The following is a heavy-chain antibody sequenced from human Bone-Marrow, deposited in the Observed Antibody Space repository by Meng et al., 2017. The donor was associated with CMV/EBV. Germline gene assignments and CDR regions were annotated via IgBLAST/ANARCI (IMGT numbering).Heavy chain of an antibody. J-gene: IGHJ4*02. CDR1: GGTFSRYA. D-gene: IGHD3-10*01. CDR3: ARGFGSSSAD. Sequence: ASVKVSCKASGGTFSRYAVSWVRQAPGQGLEWMGWMNPNSGNTGYAQKFQGRVTMTRNTSISTAYMELSSLRSEDTAVYYCARGFGSSSADWGPGKLVNVSS. V-gene: IGHV1-8*01. CDR2: MNPNSGNT.